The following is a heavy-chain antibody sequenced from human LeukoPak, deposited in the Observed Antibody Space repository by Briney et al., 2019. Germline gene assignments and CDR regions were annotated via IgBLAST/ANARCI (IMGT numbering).Heavy chain of an antibody. CDR2: IYTSGST. D-gene: IGHD3-9*01. CDR1: GGSISSGSYY. CDR3: ARERYDILTGLYYYYYYMDV. V-gene: IGHV4-61*02. Sequence: PSQTLSLTCTVSGGSISSGSYYWRWIRQPAGKGLEWIGRIYTSGSTNYNPSLKSRVTISVDTSKNHFSLKLSSVTAADTAVYYCARERYDILTGLYYYYYYMDVWGKGTTVTISS. J-gene: IGHJ6*03.